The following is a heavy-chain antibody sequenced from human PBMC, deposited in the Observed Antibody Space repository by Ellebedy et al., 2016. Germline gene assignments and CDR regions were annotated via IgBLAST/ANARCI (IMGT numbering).Heavy chain of an antibody. D-gene: IGHD3-10*01. Sequence: GESLKISCAASGFTFSSYNMNWVRQAPGKGLEWVSSISYSSSYIYYADSVKGRFTISRDNAKNSLYLQMNSLRAEDTAVYYCARDEWYYGSGSYSDHWYFDLWGRGTLVTVSS. CDR2: ISYSSSYI. V-gene: IGHV3-21*01. CDR1: GFTFSSYN. J-gene: IGHJ2*01. CDR3: ARDEWYYGSGSYSDHWYFDL.